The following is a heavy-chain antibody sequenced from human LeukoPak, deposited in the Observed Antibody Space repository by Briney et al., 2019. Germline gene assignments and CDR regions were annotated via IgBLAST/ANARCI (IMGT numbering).Heavy chain of an antibody. CDR3: ARESSGSYLVVLEDMDV. CDR2: IYYSGST. V-gene: IGHV4-38-2*02. Sequence: SETLSLTCTVSGYSISSGYYWGWIRQPPGKGLEWIGSIYYSGSTYYNPSLKSRVTISVDTSKNQFSLKLSSVTAADTAVYYYARESSGSYLVVLEDMDVWGKGTTVTVSS. D-gene: IGHD3-10*01. CDR1: GYSISSGYY. J-gene: IGHJ6*03.